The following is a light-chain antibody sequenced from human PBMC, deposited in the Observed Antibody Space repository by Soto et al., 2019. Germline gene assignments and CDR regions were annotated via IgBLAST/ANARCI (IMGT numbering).Light chain of an antibody. Sequence: QSVLTQPASVSGSPGQSITISCTGTSGDIGSYNRVSWYQQHPGKAPKLIIYELTDRPSGVSNRFSGSKSGNTASLTISGLQAEDGAEYYCSSYTNINTRACVFGTGTKVTVL. CDR3: SSYTNINTRACV. CDR2: ELT. CDR1: SGDIGSYNR. V-gene: IGLV2-14*01. J-gene: IGLJ1*01.